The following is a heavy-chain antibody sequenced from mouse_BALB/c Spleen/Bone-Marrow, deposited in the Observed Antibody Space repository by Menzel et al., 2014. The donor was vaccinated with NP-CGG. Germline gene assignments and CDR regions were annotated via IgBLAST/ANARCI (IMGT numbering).Heavy chain of an antibody. CDR2: ISYSGNT. Sequence: VQLQQPGPSLVKPSQTLSLTCSVTGDSITSGYWNWIRKFPGNKLEYMGYISYSGNTYYNPSLKSRISITRDTSKNQYYLQLNSVTIEDTATYYCARYKTTATWFAYWGQGTLVTVSA. J-gene: IGHJ3*01. D-gene: IGHD1-2*01. CDR1: GDSITSGY. CDR3: ARYKTTATWFAY. V-gene: IGHV3-8*02.